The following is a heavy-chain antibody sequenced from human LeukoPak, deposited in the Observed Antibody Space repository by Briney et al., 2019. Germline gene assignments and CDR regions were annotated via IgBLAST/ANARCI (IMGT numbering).Heavy chain of an antibody. CDR3: ARNRYNWNDEGGIDP. CDR2: INPNSGGT. CDR1: GYTFTGYY. J-gene: IGHJ5*02. V-gene: IGHV1-2*02. D-gene: IGHD1-1*01. Sequence: GASVKVSCKASGYTFTGYYMHWVRQAPGQGLEWMGWINPNSGGTNYAQKFQGRVTMTRDTSISTAYMELSRLRSDDTVVYYCARNRYNWNDEGGIDPWGQGTLVTVSS.